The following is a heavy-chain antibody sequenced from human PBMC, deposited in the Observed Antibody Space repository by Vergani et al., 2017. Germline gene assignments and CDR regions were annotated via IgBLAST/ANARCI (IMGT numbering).Heavy chain of an antibody. CDR1: GFSLSNASMG. Sequence: QVTLKESGPVLVKPTETLTLTCTVSGFSLSNASMGVSWLRQPPGKALEWLAHIFSNDEKSYSTSLKSKLTISKDTSKSQVVLTMTNMDPMDTATYYCARIPISVGYSRRFDYWGQGTLVTVSS. J-gene: IGHJ4*02. CDR2: IFSNDEK. D-gene: IGHD1-26*01. V-gene: IGHV2-26*01. CDR3: ARIPISVGYSRRFDY.